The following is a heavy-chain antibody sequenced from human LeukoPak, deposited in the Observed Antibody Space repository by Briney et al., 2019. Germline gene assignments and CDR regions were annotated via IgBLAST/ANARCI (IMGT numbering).Heavy chain of an antibody. CDR1: GGSISSYY. J-gene: IGHJ5*02. Sequence: SETLSLTCTVSGGSISSYYWSWIRQPPGKGLEWIGYIYYSGSTNYNPSLKSRVTISVDTSKNQFSLKLSSVTAADTAVDYCAGGGGAYDYVWGSYRHVFDPWGQGTLVTVSS. D-gene: IGHD3-16*02. CDR2: IYYSGST. V-gene: IGHV4-59*01. CDR3: AGGGGAYDYVWGSYRHVFDP.